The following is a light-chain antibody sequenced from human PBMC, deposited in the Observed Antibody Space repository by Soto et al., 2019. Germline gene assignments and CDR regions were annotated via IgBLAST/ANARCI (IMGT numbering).Light chain of an antibody. CDR3: GSWDSSLTAGV. CDR2: NSH. J-gene: IGLJ3*02. V-gene: IGLV1-51*01. Sequence: QSVLTQPPSVSAAPGQKVTISCSGSSSNIGNDYVSWFQQFPGAAPTLLIYNSHQRHSGVPDRFSGSTSGTSATLGITGLQPGDEAVYYCGSWDSSLTAGVFGGGTKLTVL. CDR1: SSNIGNDY.